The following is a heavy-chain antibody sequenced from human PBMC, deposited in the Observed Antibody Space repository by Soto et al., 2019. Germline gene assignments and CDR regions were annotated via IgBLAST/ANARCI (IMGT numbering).Heavy chain of an antibody. V-gene: IGHV3-30*04. J-gene: IGHJ4*02. Sequence: QVQLVESGGGVVQPGKSLTLSCGASGFSFSDYTLHWVRQAPGKGLEWLAVISYDGSQRYSADSVRGRFTISRDNSKNTLYLQMNSLRDEDTAVYICARAESSSWHNFDYWGQGTLVTVSS. D-gene: IGHD6-13*01. CDR3: ARAESSSWHNFDY. CDR2: ISYDGSQR. CDR1: GFSFSDYT.